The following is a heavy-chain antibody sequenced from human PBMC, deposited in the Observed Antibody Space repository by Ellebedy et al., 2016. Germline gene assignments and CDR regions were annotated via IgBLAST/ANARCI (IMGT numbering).Heavy chain of an antibody. D-gene: IGHD6-13*01. CDR3: ARHEKGSSPTNWFDP. J-gene: IGHJ5*02. Sequence: SETLSLTCTVSGGSISSYYWSWIRQPPGKGLEWIGYIYYSGSTNYNPSLKSRVTISVDTSKNQFSRKLSSVTAADTAVYYCARHEKGSSPTNWFDPWGQGTLVTVSS. V-gene: IGHV4-59*08. CDR2: IYYSGST. CDR1: GGSISSYY.